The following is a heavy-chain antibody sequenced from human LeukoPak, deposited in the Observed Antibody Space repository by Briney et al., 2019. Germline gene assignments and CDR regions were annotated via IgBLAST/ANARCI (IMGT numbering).Heavy chain of an antibody. Sequence: GGSLRLSCAASGFAFHAFDMQWVRQAPGKGLEWVSFINRDGGKTYYADSVRGRFTIARDNSKNSLYLQMNSLRTEDTAFYYCSTWAFYHRLDVWGQGTTVTVSS. CDR2: INRDGGKT. CDR3: STWAFYHRLDV. J-gene: IGHJ6*02. CDR1: GFAFHAFD. V-gene: IGHV3-43*02. D-gene: IGHD5/OR15-5a*01.